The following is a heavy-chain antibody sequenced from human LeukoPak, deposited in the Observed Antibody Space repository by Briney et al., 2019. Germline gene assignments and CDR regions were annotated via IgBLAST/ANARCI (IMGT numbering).Heavy chain of an antibody. CDR3: ARVHYYETSDWGNYFDY. CDR1: GYSFTSYW. J-gene: IGHJ4*02. D-gene: IGHD3-22*01. CDR2: IYPGDSDT. Sequence: RGGSREISGKGSGYSFTSYWIGWVRQLPGKGREGMGIIYPGDSDTRYSPSFQGQVTISVDKSISTAYLQWSSLKASDTAMYYCARVHYYETSDWGNYFDYWGQGTLVTVSS. V-gene: IGHV5-51*01.